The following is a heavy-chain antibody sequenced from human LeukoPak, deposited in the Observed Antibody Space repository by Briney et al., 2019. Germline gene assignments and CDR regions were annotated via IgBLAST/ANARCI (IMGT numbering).Heavy chain of an antibody. CDR3: AKDVRNVVVPAAWYYYMDV. Sequence: GGSLRLSCAASGFTFSSYGMHWVRQAPGKGLEWVAVISYDGSNKYYADSVKGRFTISRDNSKNTLYLQMNSLRAEDTAVYYCAKDVRNVVVPAAWYYYMDVWGKGTTVTVSS. CDR1: GFTFSSYG. CDR2: ISYDGSNK. D-gene: IGHD2-2*01. V-gene: IGHV3-30*18. J-gene: IGHJ6*03.